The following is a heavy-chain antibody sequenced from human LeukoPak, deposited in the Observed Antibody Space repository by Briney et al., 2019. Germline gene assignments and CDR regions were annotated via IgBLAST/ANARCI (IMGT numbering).Heavy chain of an antibody. CDR3: ARGYCSSTSCYSNWFDP. Sequence: SETLSLTCTVSGGSISSYYWSWIRQPPGKGLEWIGYIYYSGSTNYNPSLKSRVTISVDTSKNQFSLKLSSVTAADMAVYYYARGYCSSTSCYSNWFDPWGQGTLATVSS. CDR2: IYYSGST. D-gene: IGHD2-2*01. CDR1: GGSISSYY. J-gene: IGHJ5*02. V-gene: IGHV4-59*01.